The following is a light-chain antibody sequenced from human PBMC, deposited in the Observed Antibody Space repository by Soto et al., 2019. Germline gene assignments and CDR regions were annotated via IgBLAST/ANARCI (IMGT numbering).Light chain of an antibody. CDR1: QTVSSRF. Sequence: DIVLTQSTGPLSLSPGERATLSCMSSQTVSSRFLAWYQQQPGQAPRPLIYGALSRATGIPDRFSGSGSGTDCTLTISRLEPEDFALYYCQQYATSPLTFGGGTKVDIK. J-gene: IGKJ4*01. V-gene: IGKV3-20*01. CDR2: GAL. CDR3: QQYATSPLT.